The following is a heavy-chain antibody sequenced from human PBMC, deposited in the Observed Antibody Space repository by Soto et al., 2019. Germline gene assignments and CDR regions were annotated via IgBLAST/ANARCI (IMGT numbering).Heavy chain of an antibody. V-gene: IGHV3-53*01. D-gene: IGHD1-20*01. Sequence: EVQLVESGGGLIQPGGSLRLSCAASGFTVSSNFMSWVRQAPGKGLEWVSVIYSDGSTYDADSVKGRFTISRDNSKNTLYLQMSRLRAEDTAVYYCARDARYNWHHYGMDVWGQGTTVTVSS. CDR2: IYSDGST. CDR1: GFTVSSNF. J-gene: IGHJ6*02. CDR3: ARDARYNWHHYGMDV.